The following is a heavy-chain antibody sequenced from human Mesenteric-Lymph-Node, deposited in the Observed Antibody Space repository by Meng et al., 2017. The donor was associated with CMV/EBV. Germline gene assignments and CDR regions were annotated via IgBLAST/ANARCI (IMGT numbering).Heavy chain of an antibody. CDR3: ARDAWTIFGVVIPPFDY. D-gene: IGHD3-3*01. CDR1: GFTFDDYT. J-gene: IGHJ4*02. V-gene: IGHV3-43*01. CDR2: ISWDGGST. Sequence: GGSLRLSCAASGFTFDDYTMHWVRQAPGKGLEWVSLISWDGGSTYYADSVKGRFTISRDNSKNSLYLQMNSLRAEDTAFYYCARDAWTIFGVVIPPFDYWGQGTLVTVSS.